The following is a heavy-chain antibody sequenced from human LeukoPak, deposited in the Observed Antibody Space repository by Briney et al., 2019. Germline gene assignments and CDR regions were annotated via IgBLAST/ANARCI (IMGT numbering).Heavy chain of an antibody. CDR3: TRVSYADGGYFDY. D-gene: IGHD3-16*01. Sequence: PGGSLRLSCAASGFTFSNYEMNWVRQAPGKGLEWVSYISSSGTAIYYADSVKGRFTISRDNPKNSLYLQMNSLTAEDTAVYYCTRVSYADGGYFDYWGQGTLVPVSS. J-gene: IGHJ4*02. CDR2: ISSSGTAI. V-gene: IGHV3-48*03. CDR1: GFTFSNYE.